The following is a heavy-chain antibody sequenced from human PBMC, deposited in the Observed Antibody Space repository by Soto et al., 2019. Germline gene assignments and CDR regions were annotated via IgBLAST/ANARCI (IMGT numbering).Heavy chain of an antibody. D-gene: IGHD3-22*01. V-gene: IGHV1-18*01. CDR3: VREVGHYSEGSGYKIFFDC. CDR1: GYTFTNYG. Sequence: QVQLVQSGAEVKKPGASVKVSCKVYGYTFTNYGISWVRQTPGQGLVWMGWLSTFDGRTNYAQKLQGRVTMTTDISTSTSYMYVRRLRSDNTAGYYCVREVGHYSEGSGYKIFFDCWGQGPRVTTSS. CDR2: LSTFDGRT. J-gene: IGHJ4*02.